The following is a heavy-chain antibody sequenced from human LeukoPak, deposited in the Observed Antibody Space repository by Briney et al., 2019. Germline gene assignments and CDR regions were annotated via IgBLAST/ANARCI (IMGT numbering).Heavy chain of an antibody. D-gene: IGHD6-13*01. CDR1: GFTFSSYW. V-gene: IGHV3-74*01. Sequence: GGSLRLSCAASGFTFSSYWMHWVRQAPGKGLVWVSRINTDGSSTSYADSVKGRFTISRDNSKNTLYLQMNSLRGEDTAVYYCARAYDNSWHNFDYWGQGSLVTVSS. CDR2: INTDGSST. J-gene: IGHJ4*02. CDR3: ARAYDNSWHNFDY.